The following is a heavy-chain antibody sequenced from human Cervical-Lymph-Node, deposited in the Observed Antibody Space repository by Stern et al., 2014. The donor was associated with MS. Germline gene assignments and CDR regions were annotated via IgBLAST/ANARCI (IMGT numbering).Heavy chain of an antibody. J-gene: IGHJ1*01. CDR1: GFTFSSYG. CDR3: AREGGNTAEYFQH. Sequence: VQLVESGGGGVQPGRSLRLSCAASGFTFSSYGMHWVRQAPGKGLERVAIIWYDGSNKYYADSVKGRFTISRDSSKNTLYLQMNSLRAEDTAVYYCAREGGNTAEYFQHWGQGTLVTVSS. CDR2: IWYDGSNK. D-gene: IGHD4-23*01. V-gene: IGHV3-33*01.